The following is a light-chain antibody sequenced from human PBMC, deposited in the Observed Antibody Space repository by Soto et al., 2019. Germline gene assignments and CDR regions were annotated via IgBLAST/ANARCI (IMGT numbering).Light chain of an antibody. Sequence: EIVLTHSPATLSVSPGERATLSCRASQSVGSNLAWYQQRPGQPPRLLMYDASTRATDIPARFSGGGSGTDFTLITSSVEPADFAVYYCRQRYNWPPYTFGQGTQLDIK. CDR1: QSVGSN. CDR3: RQRYNWPPYT. CDR2: DAS. V-gene: IGKV3-11*01. J-gene: IGKJ5*01.